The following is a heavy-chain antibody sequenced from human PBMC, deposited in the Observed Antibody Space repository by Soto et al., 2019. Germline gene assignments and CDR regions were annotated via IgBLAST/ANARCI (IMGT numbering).Heavy chain of an antibody. CDR2: ISASAITT. J-gene: IGHJ4*02. CDR3: ARPPGFNNVVPAYFDY. D-gene: IGHD2-15*01. CDR1: GFTFSAYA. Sequence: EVQLVDSGGGLVQPGESLRLSCAGSGFTFSAYAMSWVRQAPGKGLEWVSSISASAITTYNTDSVRGRFTISRDNSRNTVSLPMTSLRAEDTAVYFCARPPGFNNVVPAYFDYWGGGARVTVSS. V-gene: IGHV3-23*04.